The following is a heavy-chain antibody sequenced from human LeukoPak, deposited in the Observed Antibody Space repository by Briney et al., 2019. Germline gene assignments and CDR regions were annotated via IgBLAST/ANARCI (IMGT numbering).Heavy chain of an antibody. D-gene: IGHD6-13*01. CDR2: IRYDGGNT. CDR1: GFIFSNYA. J-gene: IGHJ3*02. CDR3: AKVVSGSSSIFSSAFDI. Sequence: GGSLRLSCAASGFIFSNYAMQWVRQAPGMGLEWVAFIRYDGGNTYYADSVKGRFTISRDNSKNTLYLQMNSLRAEDTAVYYCAKVVSGSSSIFSSAFDIWGQGTMVTVSS. V-gene: IGHV3-30*02.